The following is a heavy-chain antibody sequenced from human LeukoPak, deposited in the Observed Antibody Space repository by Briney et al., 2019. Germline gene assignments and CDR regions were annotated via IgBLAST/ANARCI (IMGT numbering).Heavy chain of an antibody. V-gene: IGHV4-4*07. J-gene: IGHJ5*02. CDR3: ARELWFANAPGSWLDP. CDR1: GGSISKYY. Sequence: SETLSLTCAASGGSISKYYWSWIRQPAGKGLDWIGRIYTSGGANYNPSLKSRDSMSVDASKNQFSLELRSVTAADTAVYYCARELWFANAPGSWLDPWGQGTLLTVSS. D-gene: IGHD3-10*01. CDR2: IYTSGGA.